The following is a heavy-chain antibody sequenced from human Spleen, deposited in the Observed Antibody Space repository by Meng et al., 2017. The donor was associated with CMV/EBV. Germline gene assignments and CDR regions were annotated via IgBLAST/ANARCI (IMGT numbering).Heavy chain of an antibody. J-gene: IGHJ6*02. Sequence: GESLKISCAGTGFTFSSYAMHWVRQAPGKGLEYVSGISSNGGSTYYADSVKGRFTISRDNSKNSLYLQMNSLRAEDTAVYYCARLVVTLSYYYGMDVWGQGTTVTVSS. CDR2: ISSNGGST. CDR3: ARLVVTLSYYYGMDV. V-gene: IGHV3-64*02. D-gene: IGHD4-23*01. CDR1: GFTFSSYA.